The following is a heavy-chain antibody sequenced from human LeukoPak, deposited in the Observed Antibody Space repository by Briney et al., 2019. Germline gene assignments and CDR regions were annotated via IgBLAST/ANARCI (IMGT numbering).Heavy chain of an antibody. Sequence: GGSLRLSCAASGFTFSSYAMSWVRQAPGKGLEWVSAISGSGGSTYYADSVKGRFTISRDNSKNTLYLQMNSLRAEDTAVYYCAKGVDPRFDCSGGSCYSEYFDYWGQGTLVTVSS. V-gene: IGHV3-23*01. D-gene: IGHD2-15*01. J-gene: IGHJ4*02. CDR3: AKGVDPRFDCSGGSCYSEYFDY. CDR1: GFTFSSYA. CDR2: ISGSGGST.